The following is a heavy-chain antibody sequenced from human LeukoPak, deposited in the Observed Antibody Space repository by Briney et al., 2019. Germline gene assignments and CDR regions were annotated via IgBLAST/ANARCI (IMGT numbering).Heavy chain of an antibody. D-gene: IGHD3-9*01. CDR2: ISSSSSYI. V-gene: IGHV3-21*01. Sequence: PGGSLRLSCAASGFTVSSNYMSWVRQAPGKGLEWVSSISSSSSYIYYADSVKGRFTISRDNAKNSLYLQMNSLRAEDTAVYYCARDGAYYDILTGYYNVNDYWGQGTLVTVSS. CDR1: GFTVSSNY. J-gene: IGHJ4*02. CDR3: ARDGAYYDILTGYYNVNDY.